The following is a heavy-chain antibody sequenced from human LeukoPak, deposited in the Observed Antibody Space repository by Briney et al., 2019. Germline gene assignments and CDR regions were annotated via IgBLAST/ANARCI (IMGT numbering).Heavy chain of an antibody. CDR2: IWYDGSNK. V-gene: IGHV3-33*01. CDR1: GFTFSSYG. Sequence: GGSLRLSCAASGFTFSSYGMHWVRQAPGKGLEWVAVIWYDGSNKYYADSVKGRFTISRDNSKNTLYLQMNSLRAEDTAVYYCARQSGLTGPYYYYDMDVWGQGTTVTVSS. J-gene: IGHJ6*02. CDR3: ARQSGLTGPYYYYDMDV. D-gene: IGHD7-27*01.